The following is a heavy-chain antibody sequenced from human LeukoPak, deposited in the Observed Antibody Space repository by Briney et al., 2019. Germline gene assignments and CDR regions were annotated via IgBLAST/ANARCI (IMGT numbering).Heavy chain of an antibody. V-gene: IGHV4-34*01. Sequence: PSETLSLTCAVYGGSFSGYYWNWIRQPPGKGLEWIGEINHSGSTNYNPSLKSRVTISVDTSKNQFSLNLTSVTAADTAVYYCARRRLGYCSGGSCSGIGYWGQGTLVTVSS. CDR1: GGSFSGYY. J-gene: IGHJ4*02. D-gene: IGHD2-15*01. CDR2: INHSGST. CDR3: ARRRLGYCSGGSCSGIGY.